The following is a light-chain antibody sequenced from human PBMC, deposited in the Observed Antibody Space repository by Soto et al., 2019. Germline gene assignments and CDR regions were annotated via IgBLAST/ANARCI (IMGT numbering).Light chain of an antibody. J-gene: IGKJ5*01. CDR3: QQLDSYPIT. V-gene: IGKV1-9*01. CDR1: QDIAIY. Sequence: IQLTQSPSSLSASVVDRVTITCRASQDIAIYLAWYQQKPGEAPKLLIYAASTLYGGVPSKFSGSGSWTDFTLTISSLQPEDFATYYCQQLDSYPITFGQGTRLEIK. CDR2: AAS.